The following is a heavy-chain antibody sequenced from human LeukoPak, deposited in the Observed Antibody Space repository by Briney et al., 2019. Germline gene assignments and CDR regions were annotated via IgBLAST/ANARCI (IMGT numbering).Heavy chain of an antibody. Sequence: AASVKVSCKASAYTFGGYYVHWVRQAPGQGLEWLGWINPNSGGTNYAQKFQGRVTMTRDTSISTAYMELSRLRSDDTAVYYCARDHYYYYYMDVWGKGTTVTVSS. V-gene: IGHV1-2*02. J-gene: IGHJ6*03. CDR3: ARDHYYYYYMDV. CDR2: INPNSGGT. CDR1: AYTFGGYY.